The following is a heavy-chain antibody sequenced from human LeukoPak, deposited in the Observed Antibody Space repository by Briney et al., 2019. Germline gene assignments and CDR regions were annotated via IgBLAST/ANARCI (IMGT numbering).Heavy chain of an antibody. Sequence: GRSLRLSCAASGFTFTSYAMHWVRQAPGKGLEWVAVISYDGSNKYYVESVKGRFTISRGNSKNTLYLQMNSLRTEDTAVYYCARGLSGNYYYYYAMDVWGQGTTVTVSS. CDR3: ARGLSGNYYYYYAMDV. CDR1: GFTFTSYA. CDR2: ISYDGSNK. V-gene: IGHV3-30-3*01. J-gene: IGHJ6*02. D-gene: IGHD6-19*01.